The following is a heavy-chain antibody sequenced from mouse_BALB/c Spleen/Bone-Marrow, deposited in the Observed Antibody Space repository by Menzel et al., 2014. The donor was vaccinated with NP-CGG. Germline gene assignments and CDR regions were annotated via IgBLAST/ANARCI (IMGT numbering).Heavy chain of an antibody. J-gene: IGHJ4*01. D-gene: IGHD4-1*01. CDR2: IDPANGNT. V-gene: IGHV14-3*02. CDR3: ARWEYYAMDY. Sequence: EVKLMESGAELVKPGASVKLSCPASGFNIKDTYMHWVKQRPEQGLEWIGRIDPANGNTKYDPKFQGKATITADTSSNTAYLQLSSLTSEDTTVYYCARWEYYAMDYWGQGTSVTVSS. CDR1: GFNIKDTY.